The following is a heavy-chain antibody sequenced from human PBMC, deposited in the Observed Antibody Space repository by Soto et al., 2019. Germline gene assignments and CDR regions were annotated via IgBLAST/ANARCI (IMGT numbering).Heavy chain of an antibody. CDR3: ARLVDGYPGY. J-gene: IGHJ4*02. D-gene: IGHD5-12*01. CDR1: GYTFTSQW. CDR2: IFPGDSDT. V-gene: IGHV5-51*01. Sequence: PVESLKISCNASGYTFTSQWIGWVRQKPGIGLEWMGLIFPGDSDTRYSPSFQGQVTISADKSISTAFLQWSSLEASDTAMYYCARLVDGYPGYWGQGTLVTVSS.